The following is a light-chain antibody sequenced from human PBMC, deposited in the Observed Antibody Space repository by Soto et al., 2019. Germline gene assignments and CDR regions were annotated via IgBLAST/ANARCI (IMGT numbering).Light chain of an antibody. V-gene: IGLV2-8*01. CDR3: CSHAGNHVV. CDR2: EVN. CDR1: SSDIGAYEY. J-gene: IGLJ2*01. Sequence: QSALAQPPSASGSPGQSVTISCTGTSSDIGAYEYVSWYQQHPGKAPKLLIYEVNKRPSGVPDRFSGSKFGNTASLIISGLQAEDEADYYCCSHAGNHVVFGGGTKLTVL.